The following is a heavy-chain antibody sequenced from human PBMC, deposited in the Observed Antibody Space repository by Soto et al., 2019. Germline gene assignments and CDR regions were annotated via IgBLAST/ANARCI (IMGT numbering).Heavy chain of an antibody. J-gene: IGHJ2*01. CDR3: ARVGDSSGFVWYFDL. D-gene: IGHD3-22*01. V-gene: IGHV4-59*01. CDR2: IYYSGST. CDR1: GGSISSYY. Sequence: SETLSLTCTVSGGSISSYYWSWIRQPPGKGLEWIGYIYYSGSTNYNPSLKSRVTISVDTSKNQFSLKLSSVTAADTAVYYCARVGDSSGFVWYFDLWGRGTLVT.